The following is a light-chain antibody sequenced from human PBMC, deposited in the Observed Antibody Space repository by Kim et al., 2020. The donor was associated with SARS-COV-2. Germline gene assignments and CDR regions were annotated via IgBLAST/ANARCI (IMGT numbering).Light chain of an antibody. J-gene: IGLJ3*02. CDR3: QSYDSDNPV. Sequence: GRTVTISCPRSSGSIAGNYVQGYQQRPGSSPICVIYEDEVRPSGVPDRFSGSIDSSSNSASLTISGLKTEDEADYYCQSYDSDNPVFGGGTQLTVL. V-gene: IGLV6-57*01. CDR2: EDE. CDR1: SGSIAGNY.